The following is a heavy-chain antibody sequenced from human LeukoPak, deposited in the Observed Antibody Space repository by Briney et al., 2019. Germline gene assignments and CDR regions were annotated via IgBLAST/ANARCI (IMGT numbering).Heavy chain of an antibody. CDR2: ISGSGSGGST. V-gene: IGHV3-23*01. Sequence: QPGGSLRLSCAASGFTFSSSAMSWVRQAPGKGLGGVSSISGSGSGGSTYYADSVEGRFTISRDNSKNTLYLQMNSLRAEDMAVYYCAKNKYSGSYYSWLDYWGQGTLVTVSS. CDR3: AKNKYSGSYYSWLDY. J-gene: IGHJ4*02. D-gene: IGHD1-26*01. CDR1: GFTFSSSA.